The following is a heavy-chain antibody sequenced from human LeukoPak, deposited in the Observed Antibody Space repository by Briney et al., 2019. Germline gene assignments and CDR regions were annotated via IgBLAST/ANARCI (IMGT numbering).Heavy chain of an antibody. Sequence: GGSLRLSCAASGFTFSSYGMHWVRQARGKGLEWVAVISYDGSNKYYADSVKGRFTISRDNSKNTLYLQMNSLRAEDTAVYYCAKDSNPPRGPDYYYYYGMDVWGKGTTVTVSS. CDR2: ISYDGSNK. J-gene: IGHJ6*04. CDR1: GFTFSSYG. V-gene: IGHV3-30*18. D-gene: IGHD3-10*01. CDR3: AKDSNPPRGPDYYYYYGMDV.